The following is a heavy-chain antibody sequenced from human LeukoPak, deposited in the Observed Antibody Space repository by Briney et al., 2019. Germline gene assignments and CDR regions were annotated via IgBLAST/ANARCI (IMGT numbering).Heavy chain of an antibody. CDR3: ATYGSGSPAYYFDY. CDR2: FDPEDGET. D-gene: IGHD3-10*01. Sequence: ASVKVSCKVSGYTLTELSMHWVRQAPGKGLEWMGGFDPEDGETIYAQKFQGRVTVTEDTSTDTAYMELSSLRSEDTAVYYCATYGSGSPAYYFDYWGQGTLVTVSS. J-gene: IGHJ4*02. V-gene: IGHV1-24*01. CDR1: GYTLTELS.